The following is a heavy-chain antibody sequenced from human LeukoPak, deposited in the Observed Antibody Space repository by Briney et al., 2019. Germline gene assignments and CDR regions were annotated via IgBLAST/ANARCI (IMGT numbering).Heavy chain of an antibody. V-gene: IGHV3-21*01. D-gene: IGHD5-24*01. Sequence: GGSLRLSCAASGFTFSSYGMHWVRQAPGKGLEWVSSISSSSYIYYADSVKGRFTISRDNAKNSLYLQMNGLRAEDTAVYYCARGMATVDYWGQGTLVTVSS. CDR3: ARGMATVDY. J-gene: IGHJ4*02. CDR1: GFTFSSYG. CDR2: ISSSSYI.